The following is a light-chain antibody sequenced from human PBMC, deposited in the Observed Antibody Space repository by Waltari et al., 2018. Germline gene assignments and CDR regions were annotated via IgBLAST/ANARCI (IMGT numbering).Light chain of an antibody. J-gene: IGLJ3*02. Sequence: QSALTQPASVSGSPGQSITISCTGTSSDGGGYHYVSWYQQHPGKAPQLMIYDVSNRPSGVSNRFSGSKSGNTASLTISGLQTEDEADYYCSSYTSSSTVAFGGGTKLSVL. CDR1: SSDGGGYHY. V-gene: IGLV2-14*03. CDR2: DVS. CDR3: SSYTSSSTVA.